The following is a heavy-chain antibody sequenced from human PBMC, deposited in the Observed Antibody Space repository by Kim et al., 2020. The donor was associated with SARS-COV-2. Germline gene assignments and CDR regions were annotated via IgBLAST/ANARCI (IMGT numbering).Heavy chain of an antibody. D-gene: IGHD4-17*01. V-gene: IGHV3-23*01. CDR3: AKDSGNDYGDQLDS. Sequence: AGSGKGRFTISRDNAKNTMYLQRNSLRAEDTAVYYCAKDSGNDYGDQLDSWGQGTLVTVSS. J-gene: IGHJ5*01.